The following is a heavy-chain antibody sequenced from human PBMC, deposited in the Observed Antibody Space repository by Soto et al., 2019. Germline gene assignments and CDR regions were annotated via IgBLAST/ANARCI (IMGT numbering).Heavy chain of an antibody. CDR1: GGTFSSDA. D-gene: IGHD5-12*01. CDR2: IIPIFGTA. V-gene: IGHV1-69*13. CDR3: ARGATIERWFDP. Sequence: ASVKVSCKASGGTFSSDAISWVRQAPGQGLEWMGGIIPIFGTANYAQKFQGRVTITADESTSTAYMELSSLRSEDTAVYYCARGATIERWFDPWGQGTLVTVSS. J-gene: IGHJ5*02.